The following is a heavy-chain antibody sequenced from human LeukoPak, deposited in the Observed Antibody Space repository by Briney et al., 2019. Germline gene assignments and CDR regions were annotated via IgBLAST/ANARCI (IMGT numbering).Heavy chain of an antibody. CDR3: ARDEGGYYDTSGYYWVY. Sequence: PGGSLRLSCAASGFTFSHYAMHWLRQAPGKGLEWVAIVWYDGGNKYYADSVKGRFTISRDNSKNTLYLQMDSLRAEDTAVYFCARDEGGYYDTSGYYWVYWGQGTLVTVSS. D-gene: IGHD3-22*01. CDR1: GFTFSHYA. CDR2: VWYDGGNK. V-gene: IGHV3-33*01. J-gene: IGHJ4*02.